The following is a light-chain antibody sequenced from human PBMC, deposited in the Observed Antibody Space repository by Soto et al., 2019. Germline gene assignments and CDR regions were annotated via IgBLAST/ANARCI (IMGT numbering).Light chain of an antibody. CDR1: QGISTS. J-gene: IGKJ1*01. CDR3: QQTNSFPGWT. CDR2: AAS. V-gene: IGKV1D-12*01. Sequence: DIQMTQSPSSVSASVGDGVTITCRASQGISTSLGWYQQKPGKAPKLLIYAASSLQSGVPSRFSGTGSGTDFTLTISSLQPEDFATYYCQQTNSFPGWTFGQGTKVDIK.